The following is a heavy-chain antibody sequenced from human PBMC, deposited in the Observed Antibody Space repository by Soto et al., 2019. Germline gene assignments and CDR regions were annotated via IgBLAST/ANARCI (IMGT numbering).Heavy chain of an antibody. V-gene: IGHV4-31*03. Sequence: PSETLSLTCTVSGGSISSGGYYWSWIRQHPGKGLEWIGYIYYSGSTYYNPSLKSRVTISVDTSENQFSLKLSYVTAADTAVYYCARVMTTDYYYGMDAWAQGTTVTVSS. CDR3: ARVMTTDYYYGMDA. CDR2: IYYSGST. D-gene: IGHD4-4*01. CDR1: GGSISSGGYY. J-gene: IGHJ6*02.